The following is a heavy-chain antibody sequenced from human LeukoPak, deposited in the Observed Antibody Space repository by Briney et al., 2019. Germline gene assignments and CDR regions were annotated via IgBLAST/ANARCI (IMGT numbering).Heavy chain of an antibody. J-gene: IGHJ6*02. CDR3: ARDLYGSGSKGVYYYYGMDV. D-gene: IGHD3-10*01. V-gene: IGHV1-2*02. CDR1: GGPFSSYG. Sequence: APVKVACNASGGPFSSYGFRLVRQAPGQGLGWVGWIDPKSGGTNYAQKFQGRVTMTRDTSISTAYMELSRLRSDDTAVYYCARDLYGSGSKGVYYYYGMDVWGQGTTVTVSS. CDR2: IDPKSGGT.